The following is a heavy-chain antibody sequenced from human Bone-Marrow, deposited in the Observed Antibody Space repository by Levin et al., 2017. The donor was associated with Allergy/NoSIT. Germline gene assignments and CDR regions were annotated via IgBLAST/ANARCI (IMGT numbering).Heavy chain of an antibody. CDR1: GFTFSSYG. J-gene: IGHJ4*02. V-gene: IGHV3-30*18. Sequence: SGESLKISCAASGFTFSSYGMHWVRQAPGKGLEWVAVISYDGSNKYYADSVKGRFTISRDNSKNTLYLQMNSLRAEDTAVYYCAKSFLDYGDYDEGFFFDYWGQGTLVTVSS. D-gene: IGHD4-17*01. CDR3: AKSFLDYGDYDEGFFFDY. CDR2: ISYDGSNK.